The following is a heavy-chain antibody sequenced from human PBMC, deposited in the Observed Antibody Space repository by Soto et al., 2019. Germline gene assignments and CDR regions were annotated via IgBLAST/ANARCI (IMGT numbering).Heavy chain of an antibody. Sequence: PGGSLRLSCAASGFTFSSHAMSWVRQAPGKGLEWVSVISSGGGNTFYADSVMGRFTISRDNSKNTLNLQMNSLRAEDTAIYYCAKGYTGTRGTWFDPWGQGTLVTVSS. D-gene: IGHD3-16*02. V-gene: IGHV3-23*01. CDR3: AKGYTGTRGTWFDP. CDR1: GFTFSSHA. CDR2: ISSGGGNT. J-gene: IGHJ5*02.